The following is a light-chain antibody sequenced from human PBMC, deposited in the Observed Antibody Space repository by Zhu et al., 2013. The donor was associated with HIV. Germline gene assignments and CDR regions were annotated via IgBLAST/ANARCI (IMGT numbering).Light chain of an antibody. CDR3: QQYNSAPLT. J-gene: IGKJ4*01. Sequence: DIQMTQSPSSVSASVGDRVTITCRASQGISSWLAWYQQKPGKAPTLLLYATSTLQPGVPSRFRGSGSGTGFTLTISNFQPDDVAVYFCQQYNSAPLTFGGGTNVEI. CDR1: QGISSW. CDR2: ATS. V-gene: IGKV1-27*01.